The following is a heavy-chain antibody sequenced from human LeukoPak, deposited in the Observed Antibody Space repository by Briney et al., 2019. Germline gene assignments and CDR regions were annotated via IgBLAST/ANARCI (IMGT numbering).Heavy chain of an antibody. J-gene: IGHJ4*02. CDR1: GFTFSSYG. Sequence: PGGSLRLSCAASGFTFSSYGMHWVRQAPGKGLEWVAFIRYDGSNKYYADSVKGRFTISRDNSKNTLYLQMNSLRAEDTAVYYCAKERRYCSGGSCYSVPFDYWGQGTLVTVSS. CDR2: IRYDGSNK. CDR3: AKERRYCSGGSCYSVPFDY. V-gene: IGHV3-30*02. D-gene: IGHD2-15*01.